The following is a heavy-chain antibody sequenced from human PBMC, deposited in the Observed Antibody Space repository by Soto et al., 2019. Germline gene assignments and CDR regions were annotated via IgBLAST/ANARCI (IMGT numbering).Heavy chain of an antibody. V-gene: IGHV3-33*01. Sequence: ESGGGVVQPGRSLRLSCAASGFTFSSYGMHWVRQAPGKGLEWVAVIWYDGSNKYYADSVKGRFTISRDNSKNTLYLQMNSLRAEDTAVYYCARSGDGGYFDYWGQGTLVTVSS. D-gene: IGHD3-10*01. CDR2: IWYDGSNK. CDR1: GFTFSSYG. CDR3: ARSGDGGYFDY. J-gene: IGHJ4*02.